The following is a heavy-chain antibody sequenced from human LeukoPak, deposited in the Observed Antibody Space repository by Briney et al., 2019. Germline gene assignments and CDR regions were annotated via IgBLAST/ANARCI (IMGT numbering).Heavy chain of an antibody. D-gene: IGHD3-10*01. J-gene: IGHJ3*02. CDR2: IISSTSSI. Sequence: GGSLRLSCAASGFTFSSYTMNWVRQAPGKGLEWVSYIISSTSSITYADSVKGRFTISRDNAKNSLYLQMNSLRDEDSAVYYCVRDHLWAFDIWGQGTMVTVSS. CDR3: VRDHLWAFDI. CDR1: GFTFSSYT. V-gene: IGHV3-48*02.